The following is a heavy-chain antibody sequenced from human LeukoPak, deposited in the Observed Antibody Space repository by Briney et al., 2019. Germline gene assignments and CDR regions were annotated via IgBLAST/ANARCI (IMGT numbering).Heavy chain of an antibody. D-gene: IGHD3-10*01. CDR2: IYTSGST. CDR3: ASTGSPKYYYYYYMDV. CDR1: GGSISSYY. V-gene: IGHV4-4*09. Sequence: SETLSLTCTVSGGSISSYYWSWIRQPPGKGLEWIGYIYTSGSTNYNPSLKSRVTTSVDTSKNQFSLKLSSVTAADTAVYYCASTGSPKYYYYYYMDVWGKGTTVTVSS. J-gene: IGHJ6*03.